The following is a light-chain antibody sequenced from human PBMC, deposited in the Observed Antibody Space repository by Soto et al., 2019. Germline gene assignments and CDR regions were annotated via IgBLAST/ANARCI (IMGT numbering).Light chain of an antibody. J-gene: IGKJ4*01. CDR1: QTVRNNY. V-gene: IGKV3-20*01. CDR3: QQFSSYPLT. Sequence: EFVLAHAPGSLSLSRGERAALSGRGSQTVRNNYLAWYQQKPGQAPRLLIYDASSRATGIPDRFSGGGSGTDFTLTISRLEPEDFAVYYCQQFSSYPLTFGGRTKVDIK. CDR2: DAS.